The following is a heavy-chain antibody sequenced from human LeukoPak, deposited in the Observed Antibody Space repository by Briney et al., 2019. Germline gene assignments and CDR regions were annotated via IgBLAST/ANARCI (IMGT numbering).Heavy chain of an antibody. CDR3: ARDLGYSSSFRGFDH. J-gene: IGHJ4*02. CDR2: ISSSSSYI. CDR1: GFTFSSYS. Sequence: KPGGSLRLSWAASGFTFSSYSMSGVRQAPGKGLEWVSSISSSSSYIYYADSVKGRFTISRDNAKNSLYLQMNSLRAEDTALYYCARDLGYSSSFRGFDHWGQGTLVTVSS. V-gene: IGHV3-21*01. D-gene: IGHD6-6*01.